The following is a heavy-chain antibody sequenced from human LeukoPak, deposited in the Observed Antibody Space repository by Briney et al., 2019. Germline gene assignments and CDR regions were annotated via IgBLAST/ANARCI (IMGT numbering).Heavy chain of an antibody. CDR2: IRYDGSNK. D-gene: IGHD2-2*01. J-gene: IGHJ4*02. CDR1: GFTFSSYG. CDR3: AKEGVVPAAYFDY. V-gene: IGHV3-30*02. Sequence: GGSLRLSCAASGFTFSSYGMHWLRPAPGKGLEGVAFIRYDGSNKYYADAVKGRFTISRDNSKNTLYLQMNSLRAEDRAVYYCAKEGVVPAAYFDYWGQGTLVTVSS.